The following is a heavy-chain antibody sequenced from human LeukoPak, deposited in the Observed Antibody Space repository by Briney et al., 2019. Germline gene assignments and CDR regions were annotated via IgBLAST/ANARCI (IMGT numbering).Heavy chain of an antibody. CDR3: MRVEGRNEIS. V-gene: IGHV3-11*04. CDR2: VSGSGKTK. D-gene: IGHD1-1*01. CDR1: GFSFSDYY. J-gene: IGHJ5*02. Sequence: NPGGSLRLSCATSGFSFSDYYMGWIRQAPGKGLEWVAYVSGSGKTKYHADSLKGRLTISRDNGKNSLYLQMNSLRVEDTAVYYCMRVEGRNEISWGQGTLLTVSS.